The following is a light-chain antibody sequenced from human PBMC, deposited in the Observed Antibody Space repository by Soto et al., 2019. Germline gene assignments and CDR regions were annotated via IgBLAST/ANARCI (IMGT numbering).Light chain of an antibody. Sequence: QSVLTQPPAFLGAPGQGVTLSCSSSCSKIGAGYDVHWFQQIPGRAPKLLIYGNTNRHSGVPDRISGSKSGTSASLAITGLQAEDEADYYCQSYDSSLSGSVFGTGTKVNV. CDR2: GNT. V-gene: IGLV1-40*01. CDR1: CSKIGAGYD. CDR3: QSYDSSLSGSV. J-gene: IGLJ1*01.